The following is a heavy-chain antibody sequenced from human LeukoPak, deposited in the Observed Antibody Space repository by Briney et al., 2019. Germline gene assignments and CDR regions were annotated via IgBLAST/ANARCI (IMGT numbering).Heavy chain of an antibody. CDR3: ARDLIVVVFDY. CDR1: GFTFSSYW. V-gene: IGHV3-7*01. J-gene: IGHJ4*02. CDR2: IKEDRSEK. D-gene: IGHD3-22*01. Sequence: GGSLRLSCAASGFTFSSYWMSWVRQTPGKGLEWVANIKEDRSEKYYVDSVKGRFTISRDNAKNSLYLQMNSLRADDTAVYYCARDLIVVVFDYWGQGTLVTVSS.